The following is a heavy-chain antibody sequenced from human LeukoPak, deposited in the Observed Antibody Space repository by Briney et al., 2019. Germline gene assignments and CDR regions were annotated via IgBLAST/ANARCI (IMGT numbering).Heavy chain of an antibody. CDR1: GGSISSSNYY. D-gene: IGHD6-19*01. CDR2: VYFSGST. CDR3: ARDRPRQWLGHDAFDI. Sequence: SETLSLTCTVSGGSISSSNYYWGWIRQPPGKGLEWIGTVYFSGSTYYNPSLKSRVTISVDTSKNQFSLKLSSVTAADTAVYYCARDRPRQWLGHDAFDIWGQGTMVTVSS. J-gene: IGHJ3*02. V-gene: IGHV4-39*07.